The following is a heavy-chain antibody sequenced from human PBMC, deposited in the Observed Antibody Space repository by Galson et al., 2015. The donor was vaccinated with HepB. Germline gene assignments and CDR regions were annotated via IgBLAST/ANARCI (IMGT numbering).Heavy chain of an antibody. CDR3: ARGPLGRGNWIDP. Sequence: SVKVSCKASGNTFTIYDFNWVRQATGQGLEWMGRMNPNSGNTGYAQKFQGRVTMTMNTSISTVYMELSSLRSDDTAVYYCARGPLGRGNWIDPWGQGTLVTVSS. CDR2: MNPNSGNT. J-gene: IGHJ5*02. CDR1: GNTFTIYD. D-gene: IGHD7-27*01. V-gene: IGHV1-8*01.